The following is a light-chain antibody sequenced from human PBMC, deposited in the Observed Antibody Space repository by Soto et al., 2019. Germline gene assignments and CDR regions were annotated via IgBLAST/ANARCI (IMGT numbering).Light chain of an antibody. V-gene: IGKV1-5*03. CDR1: QSISSW. CDR3: QQYGSSSPWT. Sequence: DIQMTQSPSTLSASVGDRVTITCRASQSISSWLASYQQKPGRAPKLLIYKASSLETGVPSRFSGSGSGTEFTLIISSLQPDDFASYYCQQYGSSSPWTFGQGTKVEIK. CDR2: KAS. J-gene: IGKJ1*01.